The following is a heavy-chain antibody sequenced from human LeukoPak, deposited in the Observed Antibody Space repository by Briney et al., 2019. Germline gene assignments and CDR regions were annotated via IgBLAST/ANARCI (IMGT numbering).Heavy chain of an antibody. CDR3: ARVCYDFWSGYCY. CDR1: GFTFSNYA. CDR2: ISVNGGST. D-gene: IGHD3-3*01. J-gene: IGHJ4*02. Sequence: GGSLRLSCAASGFTFSNYAMHWVRQAPGKGLEYVSDISVNGGSTNYANSVKSRFTISRDNSKNTLYLQMGSLRAEDMAVYYCARVCYDFWSGYCYWGQGTLVTVSS. V-gene: IGHV3-64*01.